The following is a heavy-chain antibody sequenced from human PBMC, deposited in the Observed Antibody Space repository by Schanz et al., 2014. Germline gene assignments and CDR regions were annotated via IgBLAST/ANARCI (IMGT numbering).Heavy chain of an antibody. D-gene: IGHD3-10*01. J-gene: IGHJ4*02. CDR3: AKDQGSYGSGSYSYFDY. CDR2: LSASGGHT. V-gene: IGHV3-23*04. CDR1: GFTFSKYG. Sequence: VQVVESGGGVVQPGRSLRLSCAASGFTFSKYGVHWVRQAPGKGLEWVSGLSASGGHTYYADSVKGRFTISRDNSKNTLYLQMNSLRAEDTAVYYCAKDQGSYGSGSYSYFDYWGQGTLATVSS.